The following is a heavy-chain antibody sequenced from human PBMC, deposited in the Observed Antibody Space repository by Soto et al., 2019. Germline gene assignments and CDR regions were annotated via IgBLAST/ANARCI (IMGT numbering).Heavy chain of an antibody. CDR2: ISGSGGST. CDR1: GFTFSSYA. CDR3: AKVRSSGTLTRDAFDI. Sequence: GGFLRLSCAASGFTFSSYAMSWVRQAPGKGLEWVSAISGSGGSTYYADSVKGRFTISRDNSKNTLYLQMNSLRAEDTAVYYCAKVRSSGTLTRDAFDIWGQGTMVTVSS. J-gene: IGHJ3*02. V-gene: IGHV3-23*01. D-gene: IGHD3-22*01.